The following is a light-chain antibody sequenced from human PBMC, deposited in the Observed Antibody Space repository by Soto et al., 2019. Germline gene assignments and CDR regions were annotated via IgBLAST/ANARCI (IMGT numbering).Light chain of an antibody. Sequence: QSARTQPRSVSRSPGQSVTISCTGTSSDVGGYNYVSWYQQHPGKAPKLMIYDVSKRPSGVPDRFSGSKSGNTASLTISGLQAEDETDYYCCSYAGSYTYVFATGTKLTVL. CDR3: CSYAGSYTYV. J-gene: IGLJ1*01. V-gene: IGLV2-11*01. CDR1: SSDVGGYNY. CDR2: DVS.